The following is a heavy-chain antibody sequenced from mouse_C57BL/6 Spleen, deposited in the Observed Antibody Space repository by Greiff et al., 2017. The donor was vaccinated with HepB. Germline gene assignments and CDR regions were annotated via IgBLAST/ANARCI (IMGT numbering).Heavy chain of an antibody. V-gene: IGHV5-12*01. J-gene: IGHJ2*01. CDR1: GFTFSDYY. CDR2: ISNGGGST. CDR3: ARGDGYYFDY. D-gene: IGHD2-3*01. Sequence: EVQGVESGGGLVQPGGSLKLSCAASGFTFSDYYMYWVRQTPEKRLEWVAYISNGGGSTYYPDTVKGRFTISRDNAKNTLYLQMSRLKSEDTAMYYCARGDGYYFDYWGQGTTLTVSS.